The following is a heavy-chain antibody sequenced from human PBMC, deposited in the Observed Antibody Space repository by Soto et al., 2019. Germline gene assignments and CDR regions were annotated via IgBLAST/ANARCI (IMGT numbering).Heavy chain of an antibody. CDR1: GGSFGNSA. CDR3: ARGVNAGVDY. Sequence: QVQLVQSGAEVKKPGSSVKVSCKASGGSFGNSAINWVRQATGQGPEWMGWMRPGDGVTDYAQKFQGKVTMTRDASTSTAYMELNSLTSEDTAVYYCARGVNAGVDYWGQGTQITVSS. CDR2: MRPGDGVT. J-gene: IGHJ4*02. D-gene: IGHD1-1*01. V-gene: IGHV1-8*02.